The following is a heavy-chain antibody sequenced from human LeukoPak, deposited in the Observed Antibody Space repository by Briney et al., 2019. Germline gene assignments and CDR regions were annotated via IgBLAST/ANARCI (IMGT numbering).Heavy chain of an antibody. J-gene: IGHJ3*02. CDR3: ARTVQLWSNAFDI. CDR1: GGSISSSIYY. D-gene: IGHD5-18*01. CDR2: IHYSGST. V-gene: IGHV4-39*01. Sequence: SETLSLTCTVSGGSISSSIYYWGWIRQPPGKGLEWIGSIHYSGSTYYNPSLKSRVTISVDTSKNQFSLKLSSVTAADTAVYYCARTVQLWSNAFDIWGQGTMVTVSS.